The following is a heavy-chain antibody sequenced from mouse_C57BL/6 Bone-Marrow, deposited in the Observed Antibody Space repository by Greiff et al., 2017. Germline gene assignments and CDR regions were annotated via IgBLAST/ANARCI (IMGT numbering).Heavy chain of an antibody. CDR2: ISSGGSYT. J-gene: IGHJ3*01. CDR3: ARQRGYYYGSSPWFAY. CDR1: GFTFSSYG. V-gene: IGHV5-6*01. Sequence: DVHLVESGGDLVKPGGSLKLSCAASGFTFSSYGMSWVRQTPDKRLEWVATISSGGSYTYYPDSVKGRFTISRDNAKNTLYLQMSSLKSEDTAMYYCARQRGYYYGSSPWFAYWGQGTLVTVSA. D-gene: IGHD1-1*01.